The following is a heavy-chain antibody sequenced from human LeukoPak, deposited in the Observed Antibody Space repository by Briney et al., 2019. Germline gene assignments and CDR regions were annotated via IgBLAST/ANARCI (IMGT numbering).Heavy chain of an antibody. V-gene: IGHV3-30*04. Sequence: GGSLRLSCAASGFTFSTYAMHWVRQAPGKGLDWVAVISHDGRHKYNADSVKGRFTISRDNSKNTPYLQMNSLRVEDTAVYYCARDQGMAGPGSALDPWGQGTLVTVSS. CDR3: ARDQGMAGPGSALDP. CDR1: GFTFSTYA. D-gene: IGHD3-10*01. J-gene: IGHJ5*02. CDR2: ISHDGRHK.